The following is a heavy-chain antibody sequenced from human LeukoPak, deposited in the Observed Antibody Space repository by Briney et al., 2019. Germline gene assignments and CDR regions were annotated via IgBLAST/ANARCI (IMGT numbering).Heavy chain of an antibody. Sequence: SETLSLTCTVSGGSISIGCYYSSWIRQPAGKGLEWIGRIYTSGSTNYNPSPKNRVTLSVNTSKTEFSLKLGSATAADTAGYYYARVGTAIFDPWGQGTLVTVSS. CDR1: GGSISIGCYY. D-gene: IGHD3-10*01. J-gene: IGHJ5*02. V-gene: IGHV4-61*02. CDR2: IYTSGST. CDR3: ARVGTAIFDP.